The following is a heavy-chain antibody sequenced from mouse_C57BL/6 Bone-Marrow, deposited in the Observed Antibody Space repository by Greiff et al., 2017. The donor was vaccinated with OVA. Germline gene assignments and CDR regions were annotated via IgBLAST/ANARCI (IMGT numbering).Heavy chain of an antibody. Sequence: EVKLQESGGGLVKPGGSLKLSCAASGFTFSDYGMHWVRQAPEKGLEWVAYISSGSSTIYYADTVKGRFTISRDNAKNTLFLQMTSLRSEDTAMYYCARIKNDGWYFDVWGTGTTVTVSS. V-gene: IGHV5-17*01. J-gene: IGHJ1*03. D-gene: IGHD2-3*01. CDR1: GFTFSDYG. CDR3: ARIKNDGWYFDV. CDR2: ISSGSSTI.